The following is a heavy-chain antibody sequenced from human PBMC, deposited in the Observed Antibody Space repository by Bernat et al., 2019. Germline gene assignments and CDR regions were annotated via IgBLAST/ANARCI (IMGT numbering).Heavy chain of an antibody. J-gene: IGHJ4*02. Sequence: EVQLVESGGDLVQPGRFLRLSCVASGFTFDDYAMHWVRQAPGKGLEWVSGISWSSSRMGYADSVKGRFAISRDNAKNSLYLQMNSLRAEDTALYYCAKGNEYQVLTHFDCWGQGTLVTV. CDR2: ISWSSSRM. V-gene: IGHV3-9*01. D-gene: IGHD2-2*01. CDR1: GFTFDDYA. CDR3: AKGNEYQVLTHFDC.